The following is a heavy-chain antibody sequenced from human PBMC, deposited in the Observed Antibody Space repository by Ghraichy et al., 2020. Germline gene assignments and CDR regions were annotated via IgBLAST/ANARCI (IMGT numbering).Heavy chain of an antibody. V-gene: IGHV3-7*01. CDR1: GFIFSRYW. D-gene: IGHD7-27*01. J-gene: IGHJ4*02. CDR3: ARDLGLGSPSDY. CDR2: IKEDGGEK. Sequence: LSLTCAASGFIFSRYWMSWVRQAPGKGLEWVANIKEDGGEKYFLDSVRRRFTISRDNAKNSLFPQMNNLRAEDTGVYYCARDLGLGSPSDYWGQGTVVTVSS.